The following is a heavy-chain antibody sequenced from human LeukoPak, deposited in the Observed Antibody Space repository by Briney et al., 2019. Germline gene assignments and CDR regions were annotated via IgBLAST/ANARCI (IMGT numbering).Heavy chain of an antibody. J-gene: IGHJ3*02. CDR1: GGSFSGYY. CDR3: ARLGPEFDFWSGYYPGDAFDI. CDR2: INHSGST. V-gene: IGHV4-34*01. D-gene: IGHD3-3*01. Sequence: SETLSLTCAVYGGSFSGYYWSWIRQPPGKGLEWIGEINHSGSTYYNPSLKSRVTISVDTSKNQFSLKLSSVTAADTAVYYCARLGPEFDFWSGYYPGDAFDIWGQGTMVTVSS.